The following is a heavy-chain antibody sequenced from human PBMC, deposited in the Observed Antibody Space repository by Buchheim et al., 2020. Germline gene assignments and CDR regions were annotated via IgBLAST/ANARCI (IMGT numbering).Heavy chain of an antibody. V-gene: IGHV3-48*03. CDR1: VSIFSGYD. D-gene: IGHD3-10*01. CDR3: ARRNYYSSGGLYFYYYVDV. J-gene: IGHJ6*03. CDR2: VSSSGTSK. Sequence: EVQLVESGGGLVQPGGSLRLSCAASVSIFSGYDMAWVRHSPGKGLEWLSFVSSSGTSKTYAASVEGRFTVSRDNANNSLYLQMNSLRAEDAAVYYCARRNYYSSGGLYFYYYVDVWGKGT.